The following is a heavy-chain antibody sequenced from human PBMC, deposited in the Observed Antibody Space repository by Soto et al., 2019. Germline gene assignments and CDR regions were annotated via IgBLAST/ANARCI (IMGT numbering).Heavy chain of an antibody. CDR1: GGTFSNYA. J-gene: IGHJ5*02. CDR2: IIPIFGTT. V-gene: IGHV1-69*15. Sequence: QVHLVQSGAEVKKPGSSVNVSCKASGGTFSNYAITWVRQAPGQGLEWVGRIIPIFGTTNVAQKFQGRVTITADESTTTAYMELSGLRSDDTAVYYRAKDGGADVYLGNWLDPWGQGTLVTVSS. CDR3: AKDGGADVYLGNWLDP. D-gene: IGHD3-3*01.